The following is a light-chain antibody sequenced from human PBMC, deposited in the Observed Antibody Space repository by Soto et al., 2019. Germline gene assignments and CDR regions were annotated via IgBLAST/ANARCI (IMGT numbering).Light chain of an antibody. CDR3: QQYNNWPPVT. Sequence: EIVITQSPATLSVSPGERATLSCRASQSVSSNLAWYQQKPGQAPRLLIYGASTRATGIPARVNGSGSGTEFTLTISSLQSEDFAVYYCQQYNNWPPVTFGGGTKVEIK. CDR1: QSVSSN. V-gene: IGKV3-15*01. CDR2: GAS. J-gene: IGKJ4*01.